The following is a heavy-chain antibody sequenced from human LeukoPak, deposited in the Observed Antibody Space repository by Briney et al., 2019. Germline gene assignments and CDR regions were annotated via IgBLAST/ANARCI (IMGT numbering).Heavy chain of an antibody. CDR2: INPNNGGT. J-gene: IGHJ4*02. Sequence: VASVKVSCKTSGYTFTDYYMHWVRQAPGQGLEWMGWINPNNGGTKCARKFQGRVTMTRDTSISTAYMEVSSLTSDDTAVYFCARTGSGWNQDYWGQGTLVTVSS. V-gene: IGHV1-2*02. D-gene: IGHD6-19*01. CDR3: ARTGSGWNQDY. CDR1: GYTFTDYY.